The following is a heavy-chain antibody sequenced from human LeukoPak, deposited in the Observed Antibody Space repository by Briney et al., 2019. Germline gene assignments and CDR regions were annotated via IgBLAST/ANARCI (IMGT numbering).Heavy chain of an antibody. V-gene: IGHV4-39*01. CDR2: IYYSGST. CDR3: ARLNKPGWFDP. Sequence: SETLSLTCTVSGDSISSSDYYWAWIRQPPGKGLEWIGNIYYSGSTYYNPSLKSRLTISVDTSKNQFSLKLTSVTAADTAVYYCARLNKPGWFDPWGQGTLVTVSS. CDR1: GDSISSSDYY. D-gene: IGHD1-14*01. J-gene: IGHJ5*02.